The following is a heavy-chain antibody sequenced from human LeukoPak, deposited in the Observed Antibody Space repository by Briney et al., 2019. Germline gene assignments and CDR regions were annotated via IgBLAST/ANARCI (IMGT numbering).Heavy chain of an antibody. CDR2: INHSGST. D-gene: IGHD6-13*01. CDR3: ARGGRIAAAGTGYFDC. Sequence: SETLSLTCAEYGGSYSGYYWSWIRQPPGKGLEWIGEINHSGSTNYNPSLKSRVTISVDTSKNQFSLKLSSVTAADTAVYYCARGGRIAAAGTGYFDCWGQRTLVTVSS. J-gene: IGHJ4*02. V-gene: IGHV4-34*01. CDR1: GGSYSGYY.